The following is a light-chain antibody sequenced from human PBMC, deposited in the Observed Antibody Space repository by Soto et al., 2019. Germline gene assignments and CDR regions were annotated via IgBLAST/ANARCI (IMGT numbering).Light chain of an antibody. Sequence: QSALTQPRSVSGSPGQSVTISCTGTSSDVGGYNYVSWYQQHPGKAPTLMIYDVSKWPSGVPDRFSGSKSGNTASLTISGLQAEDEADYYCCSYAGSYTFVFGGGTKLTVL. CDR2: DVS. J-gene: IGLJ3*02. V-gene: IGLV2-11*01. CDR1: SSDVGGYNY. CDR3: CSYAGSYTFV.